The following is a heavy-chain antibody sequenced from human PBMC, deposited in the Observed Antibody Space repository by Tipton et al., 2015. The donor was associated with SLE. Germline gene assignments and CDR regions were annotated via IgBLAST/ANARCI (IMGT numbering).Heavy chain of an antibody. CDR3: ARGIDAFDI. CDR1: GGSISSYY. CDR2: IYTSGST. Sequence: LRLSCTVSGGSISSYYWSWIRQPAGKGLEWIGRIYTSGSTNYNPSLKSRVTMSVDSSKNQFPLKLSPVTAADTAVYYRARGIDAFDIWGQGKMVTVSS. J-gene: IGHJ3*02. V-gene: IGHV4-4*07.